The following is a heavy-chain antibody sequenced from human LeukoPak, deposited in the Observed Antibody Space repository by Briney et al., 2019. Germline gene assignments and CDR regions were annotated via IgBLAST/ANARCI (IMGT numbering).Heavy chain of an antibody. V-gene: IGHV1-69*05. J-gene: IGHJ4*02. Sequence: SVKVSCKASGGTFRSYAISGVRQAPGQGLEWMGGIIPIFGTANYAQKFQGRVTITTDESTSTAYMELSSLRSEDTAVYYCARGATVGSSGYNLIDYWGQGTLVTVSS. CDR3: ARGATVGSSGYNLIDY. CDR1: GGTFRSYA. D-gene: IGHD3-22*01. CDR2: IIPIFGTA.